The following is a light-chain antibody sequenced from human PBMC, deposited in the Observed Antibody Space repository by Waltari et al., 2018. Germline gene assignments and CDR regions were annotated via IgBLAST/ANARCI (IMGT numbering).Light chain of an antibody. V-gene: IGLV2-23*02. CDR3: CSYAGSFTYV. J-gene: IGLJ1*01. CDR1: SNDVGSYNG. Sequence: SALTQPASVSGSPGQSITISCAGTSNDVGSYNGVTWYQQHPGKAPKLMIFEVSKRPSGVSNRFSGSKSGNTASLTISGLQAEDEADYYCCSYAGSFTYVFGTGTMVTVL. CDR2: EVS.